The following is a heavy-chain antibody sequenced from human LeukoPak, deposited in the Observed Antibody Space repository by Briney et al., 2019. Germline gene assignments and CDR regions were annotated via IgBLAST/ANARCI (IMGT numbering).Heavy chain of an antibody. J-gene: IGHJ3*02. V-gene: IGHV3-30*03. CDR1: GFTFSSYG. CDR2: ISYDGSNK. D-gene: IGHD1-26*01. Sequence: PGGSLRLSCAASGFTFSSYGMHWVRQAPGKGLEWVAVISYDGSNKYYEDSVKGRFTISRDNSKNTLYLQMNSLRGEETAVYYCALVGAVGDDAFDIWGQGTMVTVSS. CDR3: ALVGAVGDDAFDI.